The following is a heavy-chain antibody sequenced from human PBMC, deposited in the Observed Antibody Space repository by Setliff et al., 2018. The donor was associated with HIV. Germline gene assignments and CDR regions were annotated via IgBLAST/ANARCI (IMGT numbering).Heavy chain of an antibody. J-gene: IGHJ3*02. CDR1: GFTFSNYG. V-gene: IGHV3-13*01. Sequence: GGSLRLSCAASGFTFSNYGMHWVRQAAGKGLEWVSVIGAAGDTYYPGSVKGRSTISRENAKNSLYLQMNSLRAGDTAVYYCARGGLYYDSSDKGDAFDIWGQGTMVTVSS. CDR3: ARGGLYYDSSDKGDAFDI. CDR2: IGAAGDT. D-gene: IGHD3-22*01.